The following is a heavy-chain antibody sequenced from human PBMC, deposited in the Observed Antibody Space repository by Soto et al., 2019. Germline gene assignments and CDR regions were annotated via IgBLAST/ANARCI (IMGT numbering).Heavy chain of an antibody. CDR2: IYYRGST. CDR1: GGSISSYY. D-gene: IGHD6-6*01. V-gene: IGHV4-59*01. Sequence: SETLSLTCTVSGGSISSYYCSWIRQPPGKGLVWIGYIYYRGSTNYNPSLKSRVTISVDTSKNQFSLKLSSVTAADTAVYYCARIKGSYSSSSSFDYWGQGTLVTVSS. CDR3: ARIKGSYSSSSSFDY. J-gene: IGHJ4*02.